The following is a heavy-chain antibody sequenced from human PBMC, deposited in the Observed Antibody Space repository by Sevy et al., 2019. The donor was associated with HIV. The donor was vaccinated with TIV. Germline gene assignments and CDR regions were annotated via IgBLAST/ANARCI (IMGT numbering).Heavy chain of an antibody. CDR1: GFTFSSYW. Sequence: GGSLRLSCAASGFTFSSYWMTWVRQAPGKGLEWVANMRQDGSEKYYVDSVKGRFTISRDNAKNSLYLQMNSLRAEDTAVYYCARGIYGSGSRLGLGYWGQGTQVTVSS. D-gene: IGHD3-10*01. J-gene: IGHJ4*02. CDR3: ARGIYGSGSRLGLGY. V-gene: IGHV3-7*01. CDR2: MRQDGSEK.